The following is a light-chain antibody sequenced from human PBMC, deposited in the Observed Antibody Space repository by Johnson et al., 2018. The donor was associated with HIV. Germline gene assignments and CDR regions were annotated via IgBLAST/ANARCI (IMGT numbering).Light chain of an antibody. Sequence: QSVLTQPPSVSAAPGQKVTVSCSGSSSNIGNNFVSWYQQVPGTAPKLLIYDTDKRPSGIPDRFSGSKSCTSATLGISGLQTGDEADYYCGTWDNSLSAGVFGRGTKVTVL. CDR3: GTWDNSLSAGV. J-gene: IGLJ1*01. CDR2: DTD. V-gene: IGLV1-51*01. CDR1: SSNIGNNF.